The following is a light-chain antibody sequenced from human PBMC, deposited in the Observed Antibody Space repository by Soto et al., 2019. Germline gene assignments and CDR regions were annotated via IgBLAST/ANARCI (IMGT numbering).Light chain of an antibody. CDR1: QSISSW. CDR2: KAS. Sequence: DIQMHQSPSTLSASVGDRVTITCRASQSISSWLAWYQQKPGKAPKLLIYKASSLESGVPSRFSGSGSVTEFTLTISSLQPDDFATYYCQQYNSYSRYTFGQGTKLEIK. J-gene: IGKJ2*01. CDR3: QQYNSYSRYT. V-gene: IGKV1-5*03.